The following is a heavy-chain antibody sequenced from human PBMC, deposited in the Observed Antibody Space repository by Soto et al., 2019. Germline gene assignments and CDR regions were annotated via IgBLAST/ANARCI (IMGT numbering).Heavy chain of an antibody. CDR3: ARRPKYGMDV. CDR2: INHSGST. CDR1: GGAFSVYY. Sequence: SETLSLTCAGYGGAFSVYYWSLIRQPPGKGLEWIGEINHSGSTNYNPSLKSRVTISVDTSKNQFSLKLSSVTAADTAVYYCARRPKYGMDVWGQGTTVTVSS. J-gene: IGHJ6*02. V-gene: IGHV4-34*01.